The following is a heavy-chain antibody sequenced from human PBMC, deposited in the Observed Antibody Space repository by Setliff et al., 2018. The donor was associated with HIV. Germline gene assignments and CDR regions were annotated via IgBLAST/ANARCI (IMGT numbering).Heavy chain of an antibody. CDR3: ATRGWNGYKAFDY. D-gene: IGHD1-1*01. Sequence: SDTLSLTCGVYGESLSGYPWNWIRQPPGKGLEWIGEINRGGSTNYNPSLKSRAIISVDTSKKHLSLNLTSVTAADTAVYYCATRGWNGYKAFDYWGQGTLVTVSS. CDR1: GESLSGYP. J-gene: IGHJ4*02. V-gene: IGHV4-34*01. CDR2: INRGGST.